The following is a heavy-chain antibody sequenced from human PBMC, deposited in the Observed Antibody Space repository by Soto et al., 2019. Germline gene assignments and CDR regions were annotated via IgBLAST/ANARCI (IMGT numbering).Heavy chain of an antibody. D-gene: IGHD3-22*01. CDR3: AREVVYYYDSSGYPLSAFDI. CDR2: IYYSGST. Sequence: SETLSLTCTVSGGSISSGDYYWSWIRQPPGKGLEWIGYIYYSGSTYYNPSLKSRVTISVDTSKNQFSLKLSSVTAADTAVYYCAREVVYYYDSSGYPLSAFDIWGQGTMVT. J-gene: IGHJ3*02. CDR1: GGSISSGDYY. V-gene: IGHV4-30-4*01.